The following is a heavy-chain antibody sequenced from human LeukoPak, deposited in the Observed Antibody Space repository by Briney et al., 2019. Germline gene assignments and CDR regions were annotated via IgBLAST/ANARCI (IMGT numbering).Heavy chain of an antibody. D-gene: IGHD3-10*01. CDR1: AFTFSSYS. CDR2: IKQDGSEN. Sequence: GGSLRLSCAASAFTFSSYSMSWVRQPPGNGLEWEANIKQDGSENYHVDSVTGPFTISRDKAKNSLYLQMNSLRPEDTAVYYCARAMVRGVKIFDYWGQGTLVTVSS. V-gene: IGHV3-7*01. CDR3: ARAMVRGVKIFDY. J-gene: IGHJ4*02.